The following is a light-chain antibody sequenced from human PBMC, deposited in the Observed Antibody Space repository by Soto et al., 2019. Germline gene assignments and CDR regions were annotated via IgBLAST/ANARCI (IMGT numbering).Light chain of an antibody. CDR1: QSVNSH. CDR3: QQYSKWPRT. CDR2: GAS. V-gene: IGKV3-15*01. J-gene: IGKJ2*01. Sequence: IVMTQSPATLPVSPGERATLSCRTSQSVNSHLAWYQHKPGQAPRLLIYGASSRATGIPTRFSGSGSGTEFTLTIDSLQSEDFAVYYCQQYSKWPRTFGQGTKLEIK.